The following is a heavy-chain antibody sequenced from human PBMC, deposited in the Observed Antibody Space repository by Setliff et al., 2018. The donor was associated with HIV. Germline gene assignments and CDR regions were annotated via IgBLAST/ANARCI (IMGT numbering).Heavy chain of an antibody. D-gene: IGHD4-4*01. Sequence: TGGSLRLSCEASGFRVTDTYMAWVRQAPGKGLAWVSTISGSGGNTYYADSVKGRFTIARDNANNSLYLQMNSLRAEDTAVYYCAKGGRDYNWWDLSYCYYYYMDVWGKGTTVTVSS. V-gene: IGHV3-23*01. CDR2: ISGSGGNT. J-gene: IGHJ6*03. CDR1: GFRVTDTY. CDR3: AKGGRDYNWWDLSYCYYYYMDV.